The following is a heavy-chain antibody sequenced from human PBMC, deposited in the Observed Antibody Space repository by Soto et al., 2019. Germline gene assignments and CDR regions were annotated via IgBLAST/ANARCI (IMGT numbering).Heavy chain of an antibody. D-gene: IGHD1-26*01. CDR2: ISYDGSNK. Sequence: GGSLRLSCAASGFTFSSYAMHWVRQAPGKGLEWVAVISYDGSNKYYADSVKGRFTISRDNSKNTLYLQMNSLRAEDMAVYYCARSGGSGSYYYYYMDVWGKGTTVTVSS. V-gene: IGHV3-30*04. CDR1: GFTFSSYA. CDR3: ARSGGSGSYYYYYMDV. J-gene: IGHJ6*03.